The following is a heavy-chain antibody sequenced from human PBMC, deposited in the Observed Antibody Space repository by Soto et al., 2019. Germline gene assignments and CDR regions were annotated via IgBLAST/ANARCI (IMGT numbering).Heavy chain of an antibody. CDR2: IIPILGIA. CDR3: APEGGSFYPDV. Sequence: SVKVSCKASGGTFGSYTISWVRQAPGQGVEWMGRIIPILGIANYAQKFQGRVTITADKSTSTGYMELSSLRSEDMVVYYCAPEGGSFYPDVWGQVTLVTVPS. D-gene: IGHD2-15*01. CDR1: GGTFGSYT. V-gene: IGHV1-69*02. J-gene: IGHJ4*02.